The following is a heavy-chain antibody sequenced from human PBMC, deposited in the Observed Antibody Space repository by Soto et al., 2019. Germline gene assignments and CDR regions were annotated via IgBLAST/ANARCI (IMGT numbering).Heavy chain of an antibody. CDR3: AREGRGKKAGYNGLVSLGY. Sequence: QVQLVQSGAEVKTPGSSLKVSCTVSGSRFSNYVISWVRQAPGHGLECLGRIIPLFNTTQYAQKIQGRVTITADKSTNTASLELSSLRSDDTAVYYCAREGRGKKAGYNGLVSLGYWGQGTLVTVSS. CDR2: IIPLFNTT. J-gene: IGHJ4*02. D-gene: IGHD2-2*02. CDR1: GSRFSNYV. V-gene: IGHV1-69*06.